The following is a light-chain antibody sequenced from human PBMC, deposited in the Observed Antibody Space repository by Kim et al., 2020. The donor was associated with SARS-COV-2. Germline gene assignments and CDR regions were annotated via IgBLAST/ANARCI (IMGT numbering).Light chain of an antibody. Sequence: SSELTQDPAVSVALGQTVRITCHGASLRNYYASWYQQKPGQAPVLVLYAKDNRPSGIPDRFSGSSSGNTASLTITGAQAEDEADYYCNSRDSSGNHLGVF. V-gene: IGLV3-19*01. CDR2: AKD. CDR3: NSRDSSGNHLGV. CDR1: SLRNYY. J-gene: IGLJ2*01.